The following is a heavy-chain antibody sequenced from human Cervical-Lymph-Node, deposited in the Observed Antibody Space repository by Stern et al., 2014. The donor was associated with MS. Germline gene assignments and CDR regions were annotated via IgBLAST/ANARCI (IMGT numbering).Heavy chain of an antibody. D-gene: IGHD4-17*01. Sequence: VQLVQSGGGVVQPGRSLRLSCAASGFTFSSYGIHWVRQAPGKGLEWVAVISFDGSNRYYADSVKGRFTISRDNSKNTMYLQMNSLRGEDTAVYYCAKAPDYARLYGLDVWGQGTTVTVSS. CDR2: ISFDGSNR. CDR3: AKAPDYARLYGLDV. V-gene: IGHV3-30*18. CDR1: GFTFSSYG. J-gene: IGHJ6*02.